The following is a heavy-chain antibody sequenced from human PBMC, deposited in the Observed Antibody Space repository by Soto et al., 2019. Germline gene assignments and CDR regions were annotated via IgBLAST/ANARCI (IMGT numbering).Heavy chain of an antibody. CDR2: IYYSGST. V-gene: IGHV4-59*01. CDR1: GGSISSYY. Sequence: QVQLQESGPGLVKPSETLSLTCTVSGGSISSYYWSWIRQPPGKGLEWIGYIYYSGSTNYNPSLKSRVTISVDTSKNQFSLKLSSVTAADTAVYYCARGRQKLVNHDAFDIWGQGTMVNVSS. D-gene: IGHD6-13*01. CDR3: ARGRQKLVNHDAFDI. J-gene: IGHJ3*02.